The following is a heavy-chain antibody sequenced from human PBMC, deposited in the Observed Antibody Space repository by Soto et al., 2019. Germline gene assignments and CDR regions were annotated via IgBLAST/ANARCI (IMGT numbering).Heavy chain of an antibody. J-gene: IGHJ5*02. Sequence: SETLSLTCTVSGGSVSSGSYYWSWIRQPPGKGLEWIGYIYYSGSTNYNPSLKSRVTISVDTSKNQFSLKLSSVTAADTAVYYCARDHRVGGNAATCFDPGGQEPRVTVS. D-gene: IGHD6-19*01. CDR2: IYYSGST. CDR1: GGSVSSGSYY. CDR3: ARDHRVGGNAATCFDP. V-gene: IGHV4-61*01.